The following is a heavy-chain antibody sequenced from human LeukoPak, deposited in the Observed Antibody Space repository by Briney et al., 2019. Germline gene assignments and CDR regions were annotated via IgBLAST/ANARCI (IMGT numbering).Heavy chain of an antibody. CDR3: ARQYGDYVWDYYGMDV. J-gene: IGHJ6*02. V-gene: IGHV5-51*01. CDR1: GYIFANYW. Sequence: GESLKISCKASGYIFANYWIAWVRQMPGKGLECMGIVYPDDSDTRYSPSFRGQVTISADKSINTAYLQWNSLKASDTAMYYCARQYGDYVWDYYGMDVWGQGTTVTVS. D-gene: IGHD4-17*01. CDR2: VYPDDSDT.